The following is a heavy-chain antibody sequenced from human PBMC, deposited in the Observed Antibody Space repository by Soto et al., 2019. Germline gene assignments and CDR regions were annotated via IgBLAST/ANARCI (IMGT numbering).Heavy chain of an antibody. CDR3: ARALDGYPYFDY. J-gene: IGHJ4*02. CDR1: GGTFSSYA. CDR2: IIPIFGTA. Sequence: SVKVSCKASGGTFSSYAISWVRQAPGQGLEWMGGIIPIFGTANYAQKFQGRVTITADESTSTAYMELSSLRSEDTAVYYCARALDGYPYFDYWGQGTLVTVSS. D-gene: IGHD5-12*01. V-gene: IGHV1-69*13.